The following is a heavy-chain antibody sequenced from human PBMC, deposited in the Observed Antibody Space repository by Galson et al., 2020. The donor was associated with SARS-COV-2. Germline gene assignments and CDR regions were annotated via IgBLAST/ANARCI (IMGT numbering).Heavy chain of an antibody. Sequence: TGGSLRLSCVGSGFTFSAFEMSWVRQAPGKGLEWVSYISGSGSTIFFADSVKGRFTIARDDAKSSVYLQMNSLRADDTAVYYCAREGSVLGYGLLYYFDYWGQGTLVIVS. CDR2: ISGSGSTI. J-gene: IGHJ4*02. CDR3: AREGSVLGYGLLYYFDY. D-gene: IGHD5-18*01. V-gene: IGHV3-48*03. CDR1: GFTFSAFE.